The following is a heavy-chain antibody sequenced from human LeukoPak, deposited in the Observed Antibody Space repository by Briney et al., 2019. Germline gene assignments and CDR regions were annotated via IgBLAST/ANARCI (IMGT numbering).Heavy chain of an antibody. D-gene: IGHD1-26*01. Sequence: PGGSLRLSCAASGFTFSSYGMSWVRQAPGKGLEWVSSISSSSSYIYYADSVKSRFTISRDNAKNSLYLQMNSLRAEDTAVYYCARVGASDAFDIWGQGTMVTVSS. CDR3: ARVGASDAFDI. CDR2: ISSSSSYI. V-gene: IGHV3-21*01. CDR1: GFTFSSYG. J-gene: IGHJ3*02.